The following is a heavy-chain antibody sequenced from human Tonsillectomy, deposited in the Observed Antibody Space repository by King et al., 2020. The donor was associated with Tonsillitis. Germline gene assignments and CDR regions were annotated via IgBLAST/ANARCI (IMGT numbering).Heavy chain of an antibody. CDR2: IKSKIVGGTI. CDR3: TAVRFGGSSEQGY. Sequence: DVQLVESGGGLVESGGSLRLSCAGSGFLFWNTWMTWVRQAPGKGLEWVGRIKSKIVGGTIDYAAPLKGRFTISRDDSKNTLYLHMNSLKADDTAVYYCTAVRFGGSSEQGYWGQGTLVTVSS. CDR1: GFLFWNTW. J-gene: IGHJ4*02. D-gene: IGHD1-26*01. V-gene: IGHV3-15*01.